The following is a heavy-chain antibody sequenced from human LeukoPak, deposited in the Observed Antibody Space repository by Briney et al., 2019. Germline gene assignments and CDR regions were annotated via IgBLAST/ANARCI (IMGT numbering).Heavy chain of an antibody. V-gene: IGHV3-21*01. Sequence: PGGSLRLSCAASGFTFSSYSMNWVRQAPGKGLEWVSSISSSSSYIYYADSVEGRFTISRDNAKNSLYLQMNSLRAEDTAVYYCARDLGPEMDQFAFDIWGQGTMVTVSS. D-gene: IGHD5-24*01. CDR1: GFTFSSYS. CDR2: ISSSSSYI. CDR3: ARDLGPEMDQFAFDI. J-gene: IGHJ3*02.